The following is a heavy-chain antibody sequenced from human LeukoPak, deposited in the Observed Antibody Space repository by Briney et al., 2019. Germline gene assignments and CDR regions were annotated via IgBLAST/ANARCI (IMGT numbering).Heavy chain of an antibody. CDR1: GFTFSSYA. Sequence: GGSLRLSSAAPGFTFSSYAMSWVRQAPGKGLEWVSAISGSGGGTYYAAYVMGRLFITSDNSTNTLYQQKNSLRADDTAVYYYATDGDSGQLVGYFDYWGQGTLVTVSS. CDR2: ISGSGGGT. J-gene: IGHJ4*02. D-gene: IGHD6-6*01. V-gene: IGHV3-23*01. CDR3: ATDGDSGQLVGYFDY.